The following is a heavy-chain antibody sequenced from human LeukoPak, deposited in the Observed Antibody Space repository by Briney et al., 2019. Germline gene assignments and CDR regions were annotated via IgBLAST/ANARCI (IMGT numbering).Heavy chain of an antibody. CDR1: GFTFSDSH. D-gene: IGHD1-26*01. V-gene: IGHV3-48*04. CDR3: VSYGKGYYYMDV. CDR2: INIRSSTI. Sequence: PGGSLRLSCAVSGFTFSDSHMNWVRQAPGKGLEWVSYINIRSSTIYYADSVKGRFTISTDNAKNSLYLQMNSLRGEDTAVYYCVSYGKGYYYMDVWGKGTTVTVSS. J-gene: IGHJ6*03.